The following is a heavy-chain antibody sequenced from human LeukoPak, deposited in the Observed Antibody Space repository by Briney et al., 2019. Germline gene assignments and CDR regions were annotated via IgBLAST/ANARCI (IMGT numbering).Heavy chain of an antibody. CDR2: INPGGGST. J-gene: IGHJ3*02. CDR1: GYTFTSYY. D-gene: IGHD3-22*01. V-gene: IGHV1-46*01. CDR3: ARDTPTYYYGSSGSDAFDI. Sequence: ASVKVSCKASGYTFTSYYMHWVRQAPGQGLEWMGIINPGGGSTSYAQKFQGRVTMTRDTSTSTVYMELSSLRSEDTAVYYCARDTPTYYYGSSGSDAFDIWGQGTMVTVSS.